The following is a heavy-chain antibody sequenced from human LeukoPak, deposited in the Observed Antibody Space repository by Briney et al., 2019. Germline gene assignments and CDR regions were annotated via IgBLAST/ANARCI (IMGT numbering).Heavy chain of an antibody. V-gene: IGHV4-61*01. J-gene: IGHJ6*04. Sequence: SETLSLTCSVSGGSVSSGNYYWSWIRQPPGKGLEWIGYIYYSGSTNYNPSLKSRVTISVDTLKNQFSLKLRSMTAAGTAVYYCARADYYHYGMDVWGKGTTVTVSS. CDR3: ARADYYHYGMDV. CDR1: GGSVSSGNYY. CDR2: IYYSGST.